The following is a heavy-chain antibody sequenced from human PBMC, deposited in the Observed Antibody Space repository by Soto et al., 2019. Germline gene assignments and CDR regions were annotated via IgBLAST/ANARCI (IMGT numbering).Heavy chain of an antibody. CDR1: GGSISSGGYY. D-gene: IGHD2-2*01. V-gene: IGHV4-31*03. CDR3: ARDHCSSTSCWWFDP. J-gene: IGHJ5*02. CDR2: IYYSGST. Sequence: QVQLQESGPGLVKPSQTLSLTCTVSGGSISSGGYYWSWIRQHPGKGLEWIGYIYYSGSTYYNPSLKSRVTISVDTSKNQFALRLSSVTAADTAVYYCARDHCSSTSCWWFDPWGQGTLVTVSS.